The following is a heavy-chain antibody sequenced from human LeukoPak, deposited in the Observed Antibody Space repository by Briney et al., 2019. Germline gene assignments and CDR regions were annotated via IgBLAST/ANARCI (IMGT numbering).Heavy chain of an antibody. Sequence: PSETLSLTCTVSGGSISSSSYYWGWIRQPPGNGLEWIGSIYYSGSTYYNPSLKSRVTISVDTSKNQFSLKLSSVTAADTAVYYCASPGGYCSSTSCQKYYFDYWGQGTLVTVFS. CDR2: IYYSGST. CDR1: GGSISSSSYY. CDR3: ASPGGYCSSTSCQKYYFDY. J-gene: IGHJ4*02. D-gene: IGHD2-2*01. V-gene: IGHV4-39*01.